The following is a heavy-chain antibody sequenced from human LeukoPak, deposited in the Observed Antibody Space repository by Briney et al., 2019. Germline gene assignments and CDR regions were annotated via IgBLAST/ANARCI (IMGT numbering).Heavy chain of an antibody. CDR3: ARYVGGYCSSTSCPSVGMDV. CDR2: IYYSGST. Sequence: SETLSLTCTVSGGSISSYYWSWIRQPPGKELEWIGYIYYSGSTNYNPSLKSRVTISVDTSKNQFSLKLSSVTAADTAVYYCARYVGGYCSSTSCPSVGMDVWGQGTTVTVSS. D-gene: IGHD2-2*01. J-gene: IGHJ6*02. V-gene: IGHV4-59*01. CDR1: GGSISSYY.